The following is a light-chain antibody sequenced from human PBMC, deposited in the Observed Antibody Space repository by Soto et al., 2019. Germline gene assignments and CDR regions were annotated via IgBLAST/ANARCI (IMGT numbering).Light chain of an antibody. Sequence: EIVWTQSPGTLSLSPGEGAIISGRASQSVSNNYLAWYKQKPGPAPRLLIYGASNRATGIPDRFSGSGSGTDSTLTIRRLQPEDFAVYYCQHYGSSGTFGQGTKVDIK. CDR3: QHYGSSGT. CDR2: GAS. V-gene: IGKV3-20*01. J-gene: IGKJ1*01. CDR1: QSVSNNY.